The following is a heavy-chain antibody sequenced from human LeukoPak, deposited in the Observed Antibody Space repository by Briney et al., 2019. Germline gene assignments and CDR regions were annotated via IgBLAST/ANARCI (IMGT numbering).Heavy chain of an antibody. Sequence: QSGGTLRLSCAASGFTFSSYGMSWVRQAPGKGLEWVSAISGSGSSTYYADSVKGRFTISRDNSKNTLSLQMNSLRAEDTAVYYCAKIYYDYYFDYWGQGTLVTVSS. CDR1: GFTFSSYG. CDR3: AKIYYDYYFDY. CDR2: ISGSGSST. D-gene: IGHD3-22*01. V-gene: IGHV3-23*01. J-gene: IGHJ4*02.